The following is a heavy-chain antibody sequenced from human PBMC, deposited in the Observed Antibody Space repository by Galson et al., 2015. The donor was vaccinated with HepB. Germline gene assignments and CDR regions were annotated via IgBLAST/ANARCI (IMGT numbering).Heavy chain of an antibody. Sequence: SLRLSCAASGFTFDDYAMHWVRQAPGKGLEWVSGISWNSGSIGYADSVKGRFTISRDNAKNSLYLQMNSLRAEDTALYYCAKGDYADYWGQGTLVTVSS. J-gene: IGHJ4*02. V-gene: IGHV3-9*01. CDR1: GFTFDDYA. D-gene: IGHD4-17*01. CDR3: AKGDYADY. CDR2: ISWNSGSI.